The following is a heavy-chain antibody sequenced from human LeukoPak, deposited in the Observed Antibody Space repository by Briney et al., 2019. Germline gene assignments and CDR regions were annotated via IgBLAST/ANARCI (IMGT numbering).Heavy chain of an antibody. J-gene: IGHJ3*02. Sequence: ASVKVSCKTSGYTFTNYDINWVRQATGQGLEWLGWMSPNNGDTGYAQKFQGRVTMTRDTSTNTAYMELSGLASEDTAVYYCARQWLVLEGNLGVFDIWGQGTMVTVSS. D-gene: IGHD6-19*01. CDR1: GYTFTNYD. CDR3: ARQWLVLEGNLGVFDI. CDR2: MSPNNGDT. V-gene: IGHV1-8*01.